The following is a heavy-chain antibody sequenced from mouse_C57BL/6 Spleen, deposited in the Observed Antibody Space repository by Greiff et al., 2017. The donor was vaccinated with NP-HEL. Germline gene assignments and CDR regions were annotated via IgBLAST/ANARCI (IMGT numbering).Heavy chain of an antibody. CDR1: GFSLTSYG. CDR3: ARKGYGYDQGYAMDY. J-gene: IGHJ4*01. D-gene: IGHD2-2*01. V-gene: IGHV2-2*01. Sequence: VKLMESGPGLVQPSQSLSITCTVSGFSLTSYGVHWVRQSPGKGLEWLGVIWSGGSTDYNAAFISRLSISKDNSKSQVFFKMNSLQADDTAIYYCARKGYGYDQGYAMDYWGQGTSVTVSS. CDR2: IWSGGST.